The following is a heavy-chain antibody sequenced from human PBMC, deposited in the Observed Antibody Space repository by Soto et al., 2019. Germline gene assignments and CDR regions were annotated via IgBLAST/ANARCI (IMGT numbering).Heavy chain of an antibody. D-gene: IGHD5-18*01. CDR1: GGSISSGGYY. V-gene: IGHV4-31*03. CDR3: ARDQGGYSFSHYYYYGMDV. Sequence: QVQLQESGPGLVKPSQTLSLTCTVSGGSISSGGYYWSWIRQHPGKGLEWIGYIYYSGSTYYNPSLKSRVTISVDTSKNQFSLKRSSVTAADTAVYYCARDQGGYSFSHYYYYGMDVWGQGTTVTVSS. J-gene: IGHJ6*02. CDR2: IYYSGST.